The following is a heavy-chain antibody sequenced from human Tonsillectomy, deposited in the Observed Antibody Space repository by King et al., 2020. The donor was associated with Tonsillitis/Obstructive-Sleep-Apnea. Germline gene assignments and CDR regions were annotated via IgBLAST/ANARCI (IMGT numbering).Heavy chain of an antibody. CDR2: IYYSGST. CDR1: DGSISSYY. Sequence: VQLQESGPGLVKPSETLSLTCTVSDGSISSYYWSWIRQPPGKGLEWIGYIYYSGSTNYNPSLKSRVTISVDTSKNQFSLKLSSVTAADTAVYYCARDSDFWSGYSYYYHYMDVWGKGTTVTVSS. V-gene: IGHV4-59*01. J-gene: IGHJ6*03. D-gene: IGHD3-3*01. CDR3: ARDSDFWSGYSYYYHYMDV.